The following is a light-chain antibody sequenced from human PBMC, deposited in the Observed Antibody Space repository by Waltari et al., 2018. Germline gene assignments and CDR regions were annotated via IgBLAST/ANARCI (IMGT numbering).Light chain of an antibody. CDR1: SSDIGAYKY. CDR3: GSYGGSSNVI. CDR2: EVS. V-gene: IGLV2-8*01. Sequence: QSALTQPPSASGSPGQSVTISCTGTSSDIGAYKYVSWYQQHPGKAPKIIIYEVSKWPSGVPDRFSGSKSGNTASLTVSGLQAEDEADYYCGSYGGSSNVIFGGGTKLTVL. J-gene: IGLJ2*01.